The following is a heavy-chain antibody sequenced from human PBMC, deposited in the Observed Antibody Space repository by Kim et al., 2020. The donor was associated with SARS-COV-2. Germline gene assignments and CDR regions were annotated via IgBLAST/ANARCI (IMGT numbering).Heavy chain of an antibody. CDR1: GFIFSNYG. J-gene: IGHJ4*02. CDR3: AKVSRDSGWSYPFDY. V-gene: IGHV3-30*18. CDR2: VSYDASNI. Sequence: GGSLRLSCAASGFIFSNYGAHWVRQAPGKGLESVAVVSYDASNIYYRDSVKGRFTISRDNSKNTVYLQMNSLRPEDTAVYYCAKVSRDSGWSYPFDYWGQGTLVTVSS. D-gene: IGHD6-19*01.